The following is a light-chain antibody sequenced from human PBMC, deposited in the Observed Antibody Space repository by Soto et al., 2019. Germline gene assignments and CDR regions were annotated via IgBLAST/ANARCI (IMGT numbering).Light chain of an antibody. CDR2: KAS. CDR3: QQYHSYPWT. Sequence: DIQMTQSPSILSASVGDRVTITCRASQSIGSWLAWYQQKPGKAPNLLIYKASSLESGVPPRFSGSGSGTEFTLNVSSLQPDDFATYYCQQYHSYPWTFGQGTKVDIK. CDR1: QSIGSW. J-gene: IGKJ1*01. V-gene: IGKV1-5*03.